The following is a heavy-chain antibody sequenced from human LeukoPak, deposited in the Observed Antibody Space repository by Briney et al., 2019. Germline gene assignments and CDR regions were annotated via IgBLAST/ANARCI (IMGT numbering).Heavy chain of an antibody. J-gene: IGHJ4*02. CDR3: ARVGIRFLEQYYFDY. V-gene: IGHV3-21*01. CDR2: ISSSSGYI. D-gene: IGHD3-3*01. CDR1: GFTFSNYG. Sequence: GGSLRLSCAAYGFTFSNYGMNWVRQAPGKGLEWLSYISSSSGYIYYADSVKGRFTVSRDNAMNSLFLQMNSLIAEDTAVYYCARVGIRFLEQYYFDYWGQGTLVTVSS.